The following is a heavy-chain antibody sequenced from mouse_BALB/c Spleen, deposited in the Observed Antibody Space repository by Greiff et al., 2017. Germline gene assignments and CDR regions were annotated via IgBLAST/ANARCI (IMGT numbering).Heavy chain of an antibody. CDR2: ILPGSGST. D-gene: IGHD2-14*01. CDR1: GYTFSSYW. CDR3: ARDMRYWFAY. J-gene: IGHJ3*01. Sequence: QVQLQQSGAELMKPGASVKISCKATGYTFSSYWIEWVKQRPGHGLEWIGEILPGSGSTNYNEKFKGKATFTADTSSNTAYMQLSSLTSEDSAVYYCARDMRYWFAYWGQGTLVTVSA. V-gene: IGHV1-9*01.